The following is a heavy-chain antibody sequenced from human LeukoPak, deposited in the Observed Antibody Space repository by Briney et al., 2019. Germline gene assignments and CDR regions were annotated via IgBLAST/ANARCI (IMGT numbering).Heavy chain of an antibody. D-gene: IGHD6-13*01. CDR2: ISSSSSTI. V-gene: IGHV3-48*01. CDR3: ARGGMAAAGLLGY. J-gene: IGHJ4*02. CDR1: GFTFSSYS. Sequence: GGSLRLSCAASGFTFSSYSMNWVRQAPGKGLEWVSYISSSSSTIYYADSVKGRFTISRDNAKNSLYLQMNSLRAEDTAVYYCARGGMAAAGLLGYWGQGTLVTVSS.